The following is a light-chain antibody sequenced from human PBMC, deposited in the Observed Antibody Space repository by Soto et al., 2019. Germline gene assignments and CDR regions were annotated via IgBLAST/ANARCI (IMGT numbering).Light chain of an antibody. V-gene: IGKV1-39*01. CDR3: QQYNIIRGT. J-gene: IGKJ1*01. CDR2: AAS. CDR1: QISSSY. Sequence: DDQMTRSPSSLSASVGDRVTITRRANQISSSYLDWYQQKPGKAPKLLIYAASSLQSGVPSRFSGSGSGTEFTLTISSLQPDDFATYYCQQYNIIRGTFGQGTKVDIK.